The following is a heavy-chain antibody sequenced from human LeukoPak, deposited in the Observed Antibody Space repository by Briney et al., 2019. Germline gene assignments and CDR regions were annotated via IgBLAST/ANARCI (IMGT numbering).Heavy chain of an antibody. D-gene: IGHD1-1*01. CDR3: ARDAPHQRCDY. J-gene: IGHJ4*02. V-gene: IGHV1-2*02. CDR1: GYTFIDYW. Sequence: AASVKVSCKASGYTFIDYWIHWVRQAPGQGLEWMGRIDLNTGDTTSAQKFQGRVTMTRDTSISTLYLDLSGLGSDDTAVYYCARDAPHQRCDYWGQGTLVNVSS. CDR2: IDLNTGDT.